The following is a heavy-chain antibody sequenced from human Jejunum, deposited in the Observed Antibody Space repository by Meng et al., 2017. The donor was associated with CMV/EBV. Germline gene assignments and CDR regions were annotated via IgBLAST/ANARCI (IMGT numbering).Heavy chain of an antibody. CDR3: ARELGYCSGGNCYGGTFDY. CDR1: GGSVSGHY. CDR2: MNPSGVT. D-gene: IGHD2-15*01. Sequence: QVPLQRWGAGQLGPSEPLSLPCAVYGGSVSGHYWSWIRQTPGKGLEWIGEMNPSGVTIYNPSLKGRVTISVDTSKNQFSLKLTSVTAADTALYYCARELGYCSGGNCYGGTFDYWGQGTLVTVSS. J-gene: IGHJ4*02. V-gene: IGHV4-34*02.